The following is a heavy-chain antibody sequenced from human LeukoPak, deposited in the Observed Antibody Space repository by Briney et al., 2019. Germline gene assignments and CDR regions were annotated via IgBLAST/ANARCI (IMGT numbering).Heavy chain of an antibody. CDR1: VGSISSGCYY. V-gene: IGHV4-31*03. Sequence: SESLSLTCTVSVGSISSGCYYWSWIRQHPGKGLEWIGYIYYSGSTYYNPSLKSRVTISVDTSKNQFSLKLSSVTAADTAVYYCARGSVHYYFDYWGQGTLVTVSS. CDR2: IYYSGST. CDR3: ARGSVHYYFDY. J-gene: IGHJ4*02.